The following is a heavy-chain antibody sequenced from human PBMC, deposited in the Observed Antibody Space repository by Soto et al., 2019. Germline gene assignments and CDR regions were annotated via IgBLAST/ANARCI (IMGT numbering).Heavy chain of an antibody. V-gene: IGHV3-23*01. J-gene: IGHJ4*02. CDR1: VFTFSSYA. CDR3: ANGFRSSTWLFDY. D-gene: IGHD6-13*01. CDR2: ISVSGGST. Sequence: GGSLRLSCAASVFTFSSYAMTWVRQAPGKGLECVSAISVSGGSTYYADSVKGRFTISRDNYKNTLYLQMNSLRAEDTAIYYCANGFRSSTWLFDYWGKGTMVTVSS.